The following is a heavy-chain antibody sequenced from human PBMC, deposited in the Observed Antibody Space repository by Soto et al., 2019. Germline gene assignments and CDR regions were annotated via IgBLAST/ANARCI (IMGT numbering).Heavy chain of an antibody. D-gene: IGHD3-10*01. V-gene: IGHV1-69*13. CDR1: GGTFSSYA. CDR2: IIPIFGTA. CDR3: ARCFGSGGYSDICFVS. Sequence: SVKVSCKASGGTFSSYAISWVRQAPVQGLEWMGGIIPIFGTANYAQKFQGRVTITADESTSTAYMELSSLRSEDTAVYYCARCFGSGGYSDICFVSWGEGILVSV. J-gene: IGHJ5*02.